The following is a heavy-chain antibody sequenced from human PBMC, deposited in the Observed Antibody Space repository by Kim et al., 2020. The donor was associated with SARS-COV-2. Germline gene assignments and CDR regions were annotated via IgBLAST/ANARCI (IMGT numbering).Heavy chain of an antibody. V-gene: IGHV3-33*01. CDR1: GFTFSSYG. J-gene: IGHJ4*02. CDR3: ARDRGSSSWPYFDY. Sequence: GGSLRLSCAASGFTFSSYGMHWVRQAPGKGLEWVAVIWYDGSNKYYADSVKGRFTISRDNSKNTLYLQMNSLRAEDTAVYYCARDRGSSSWPYFDYWGQGTLVTVSS. CDR2: IWYDGSNK. D-gene: IGHD6-13*01.